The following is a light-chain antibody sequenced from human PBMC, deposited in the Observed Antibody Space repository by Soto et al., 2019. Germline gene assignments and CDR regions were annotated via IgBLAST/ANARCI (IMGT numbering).Light chain of an antibody. Sequence: QSALTQPASVSGSPGQSINFSCTGTSSDVGTFDVVSWYQQHPGKAPKLMIYEVTKRPSGFSNRFSGSKSGNTASLTISGLQAEDEADYYCCSYAGSSTVIFGGGTKLTVL. CDR3: CSYAGSSTVI. J-gene: IGLJ2*01. V-gene: IGLV2-23*02. CDR2: EVT. CDR1: SSDVGTFDV.